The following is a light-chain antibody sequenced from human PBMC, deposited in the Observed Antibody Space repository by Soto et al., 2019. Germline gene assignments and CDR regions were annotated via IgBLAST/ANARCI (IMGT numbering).Light chain of an antibody. CDR3: QQYGSSPMT. CDR2: GAS. J-gene: IGKJ5*01. CDR1: QSVSIY. Sequence: IVLTQSPATLSVFPGERATLSCRASQSVSIYLAWYQQKPGQAPRLLIYGASSRATGIPDRFSGSVSGTDGTITISRLEPEDGSVYDCQQYGSSPMTFCQGTRLEIK. V-gene: IGKV3-20*01.